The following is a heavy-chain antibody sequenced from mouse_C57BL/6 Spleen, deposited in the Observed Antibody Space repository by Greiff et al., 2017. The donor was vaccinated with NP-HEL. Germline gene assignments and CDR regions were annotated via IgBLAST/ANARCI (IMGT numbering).Heavy chain of an antibody. CDR1: CYTFTSYW. CDR3: ARGGYGSSCGFAY. Sequence: QVQLQQPGAELVKPGASVKMSCKASCYTFTSYWITWVKQRPGQGLEWIGDIYPGSGSTNYNEKFKSKATLTVDTSSSTAYMQLSSLTSEDSAVYYCARGGYGSSCGFAYWGQGTLVTVSA. CDR2: IYPGSGST. D-gene: IGHD1-1*01. V-gene: IGHV1-55*01. J-gene: IGHJ3*01.